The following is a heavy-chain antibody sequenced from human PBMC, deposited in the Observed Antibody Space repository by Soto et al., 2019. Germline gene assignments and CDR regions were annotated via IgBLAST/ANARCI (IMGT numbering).Heavy chain of an antibody. V-gene: IGHV4-4*02. J-gene: IGHJ5*02. CDR3: ATGGRIAAAGTSGWFDP. CDR1: GGSISSSNW. CDR2: IYHSGST. D-gene: IGHD6-13*01. Sequence: SDTLSLTCAVSGGSISSSNWWSWVRQPPGKGMEWIGEIYHSGSTNYNPSLKSRVTISVDKSKNQFSLKLSSVTAADTAVYYCATGGRIAAAGTSGWFDPWGQGTLVTVS.